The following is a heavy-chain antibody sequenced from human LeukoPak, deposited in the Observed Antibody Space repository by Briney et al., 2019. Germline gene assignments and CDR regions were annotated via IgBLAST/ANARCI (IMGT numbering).Heavy chain of an antibody. D-gene: IGHD3-22*01. Sequence: GRSLRLSCAASGFTFSSYAMHWVRQAPGKGLEWVAVISYDGSNKYYADSVKGRFTISRDNSKNTLYLQMNSLRAEDTAVYYCARDALSYYDSSGYCREWGQGTLVTVSS. V-gene: IGHV3-30-3*01. CDR3: ARDALSYYDSSGYCRE. J-gene: IGHJ1*01. CDR1: GFTFSSYA. CDR2: ISYDGSNK.